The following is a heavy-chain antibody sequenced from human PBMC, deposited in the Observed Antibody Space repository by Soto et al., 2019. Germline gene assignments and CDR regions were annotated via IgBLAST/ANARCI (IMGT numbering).Heavy chain of an antibody. CDR1: GGSISSYY. J-gene: IGHJ4*02. Sequence: SETLSLTCTVSGGSISSYYWSWIRQPPGKGLEWIGYIYYSGSTNYNPSLKSRVTISVDTSKNQFSLKLSSVTAADTAVYYCARDPPYDFWSGYYDYWGQGTLVTVSS. CDR3: ARDPPYDFWSGYYDY. V-gene: IGHV4-59*01. CDR2: IYYSGST. D-gene: IGHD3-3*01.